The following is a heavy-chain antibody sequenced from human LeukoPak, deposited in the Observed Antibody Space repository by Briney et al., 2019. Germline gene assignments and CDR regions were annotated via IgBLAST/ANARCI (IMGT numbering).Heavy chain of an antibody. CDR1: GGSITSYY. D-gene: IGHD3-10*01. V-gene: IGHV4-59*01. J-gene: IGHJ3*02. CDR2: IYYSGST. Sequence: SETLSLTCTVSGGSITSYYWSWIRQPPGEGLEWIGYIYYSGSTNYNPSLKSRVTISVDTSENQFSLKLSSVTAADTAVYYCARDYYGSADAFDIWGQGTMVTVSS. CDR3: ARDYYGSADAFDI.